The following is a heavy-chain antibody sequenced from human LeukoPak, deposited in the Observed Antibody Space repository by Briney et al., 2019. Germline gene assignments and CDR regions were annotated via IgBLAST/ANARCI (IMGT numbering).Heavy chain of an antibody. CDR2: IYYSGST. CDR3: ARYSAAAGSNWFDP. J-gene: IGHJ5*02. Sequence: PSETLSLTCTASGGSISSYYWSWIRQPPGKGLEWIGYIYYSGSTNYNPSLKSRVTISVDTSKNQFSLKLSSVTAADTAVYYCARYSAAAGSNWFDPWGQGTLVTVSS. V-gene: IGHV4-59*08. D-gene: IGHD6-13*01. CDR1: GGSISSYY.